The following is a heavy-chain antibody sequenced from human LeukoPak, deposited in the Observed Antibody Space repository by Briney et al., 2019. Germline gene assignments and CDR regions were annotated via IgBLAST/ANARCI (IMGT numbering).Heavy chain of an antibody. CDR1: GGSFSGYY. CDR2: INHSGST. Sequence: PSETLSLTCAVYGGSFSGYYWSWIRLPPGKGLEWIGEINHSGSTNYNPSLKSRVTISVDTSKNQFSLKLSSVTAADTAVYYCAREGYSYGRPFDYWGQGTLVTVSS. J-gene: IGHJ4*02. D-gene: IGHD5-18*01. CDR3: AREGYSYGRPFDY. V-gene: IGHV4-34*01.